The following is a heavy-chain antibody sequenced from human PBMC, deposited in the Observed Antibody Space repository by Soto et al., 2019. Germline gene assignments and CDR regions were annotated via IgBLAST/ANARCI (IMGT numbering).Heavy chain of an antibody. J-gene: IGHJ4*02. V-gene: IGHV3-30*03. D-gene: IGHD3-22*01. CDR3: SRGTYYPQSSGLHADY. CDR1: GFTFNDYA. CDR2: ISSDGHHQ. Sequence: GGSLRLSCATSGFTFNDYAMYWVRQAPGQGLEWVAMISSDGHHQFYVDNLRGRFTVSRDNSKNTLFLQMNSLRPEDTAVYYCSRGTYYPQSSGLHADYWGPGTVVTVSS.